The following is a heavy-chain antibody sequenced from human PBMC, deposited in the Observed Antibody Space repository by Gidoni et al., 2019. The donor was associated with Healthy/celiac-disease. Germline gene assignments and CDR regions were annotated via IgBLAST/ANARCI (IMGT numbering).Heavy chain of an antibody. D-gene: IGHD5-12*01. Sequence: QVQLQESGPGLVKPSQTLSLTCTVSGGSISSGGYYWSWIRQHPGKGLEWIGYIYYSGSTYYNPSLKSRVTISVDTSKNQFSLKLSSVTAADTAVYYCARGDRARYSGYEEDYGMDVWGQGTTVTVSS. CDR1: GGSISSGGYY. CDR3: ARGDRARYSGYEEDYGMDV. J-gene: IGHJ6*02. CDR2: IYYSGST. V-gene: IGHV4-31*03.